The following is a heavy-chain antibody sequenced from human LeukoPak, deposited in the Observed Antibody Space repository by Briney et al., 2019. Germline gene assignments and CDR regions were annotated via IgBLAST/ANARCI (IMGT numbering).Heavy chain of an antibody. D-gene: IGHD6-19*01. J-gene: IGHJ5*02. CDR2: ISSSGSTI. V-gene: IGHV3-48*03. Sequence: GGALILSCSASGVTLRSYERNGGRRAPGKGLEGGSYISSSGSTIYYADSVEGRFTISRDNSKNTLYLQMNSLRAEDTAIYYCANWQWLVRRLDPWGQGTLVTVSS. CDR1: GVTLRSYE. CDR3: ANWQWLVRRLDP.